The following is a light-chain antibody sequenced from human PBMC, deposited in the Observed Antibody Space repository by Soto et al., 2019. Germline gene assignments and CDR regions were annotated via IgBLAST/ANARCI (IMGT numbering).Light chain of an antibody. Sequence: QSVRTQPASVSGSPGQSITISCTGGSSDIGGYNYVSWFQQHPGKAPKLMIYEVTNRPSGVSNRFSGSKPGSTASLTISGLQAEDEADYYCSSYTSSNTLVFGTGTKVTVL. V-gene: IGLV2-14*01. CDR2: EVT. CDR1: SSDIGGYNY. CDR3: SSYTSSNTLV. J-gene: IGLJ1*01.